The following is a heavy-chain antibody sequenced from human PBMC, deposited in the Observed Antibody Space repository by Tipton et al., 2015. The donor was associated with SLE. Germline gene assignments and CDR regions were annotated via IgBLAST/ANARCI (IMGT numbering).Heavy chain of an antibody. CDR2: IYYSGST. D-gene: IGHD6-6*01. Sequence: TLSLTCTVSGGSVSSGSYYWSWIRQPPGKGLEWIGYIYYSGSTYYNPSLRSRVTISVDTSKNQFSLKLSSATAADTALYFCARLSSSRDAFDIWGLGTMVTVSS. CDR1: GGSVSSGSYY. J-gene: IGHJ3*02. V-gene: IGHV4-30-4*08. CDR3: ARLSSSRDAFDI.